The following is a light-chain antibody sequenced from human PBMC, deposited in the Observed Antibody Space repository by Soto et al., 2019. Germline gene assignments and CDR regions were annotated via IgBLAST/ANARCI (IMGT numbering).Light chain of an antibody. CDR2: EAS. CDR1: SSDIGGYNY. CDR3: SSYAGSNNFVV. J-gene: IGLJ3*02. V-gene: IGLV2-8*01. Sequence: QSALTQPPSASGSPGQSVTISCTGTSSDIGGYNYVSWYQQRPGKAPKLMIYEASKRPSGVPDRFSGSKSGNTASLTVSGLQADDEADYYCSSYAGSNNFVVFGGGTKLTVL.